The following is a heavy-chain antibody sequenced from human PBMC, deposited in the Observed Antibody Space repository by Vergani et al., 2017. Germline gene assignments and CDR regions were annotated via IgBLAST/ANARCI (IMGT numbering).Heavy chain of an antibody. CDR1: GFTFSSYA. Sequence: EVQLLESGGGLVQPGGSLKLSCAASGFTFSSYAMSWVRQAPGKGLEWVSAISGSGGSTYYADSVKGRFTISRDNSKNTLYLQMNSLRAEDTAVYYCAKDKRCWNYEGASYWGQGTLVTVSS. V-gene: IGHV3-23*01. J-gene: IGHJ4*02. CDR3: AKDKRCWNYEGASY. D-gene: IGHD1-7*01. CDR2: ISGSGGST.